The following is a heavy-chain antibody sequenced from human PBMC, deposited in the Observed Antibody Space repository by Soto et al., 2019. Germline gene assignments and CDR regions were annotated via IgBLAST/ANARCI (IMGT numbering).Heavy chain of an antibody. Sequence: QLQLQESGPGLVKPSETLSLTCTVSGGSISSSSYYWGWIRQPPGKGLEWIGSIYYSGSTYYNPSLKSRVTISVDTSKNQFSLKLSSVTAADTAVYYCARHRRDVDIVATYYFDYWGQGTLVTVSS. D-gene: IGHD5-12*01. CDR1: GGSISSSSYY. V-gene: IGHV4-39*01. CDR3: ARHRRDVDIVATYYFDY. CDR2: IYYSGST. J-gene: IGHJ4*02.